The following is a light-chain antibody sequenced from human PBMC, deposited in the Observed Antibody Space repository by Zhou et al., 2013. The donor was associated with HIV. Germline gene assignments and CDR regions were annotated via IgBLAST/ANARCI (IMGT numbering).Light chain of an antibody. J-gene: IGKJ5*01. CDR3: QQTHTSPIT. V-gene: IGKV1-33*01. Sequence: DIQMTQSPSSLSASVGDRVTITCQASQDISNYLNWYQQKSGKAPKLLIYDASNLETGVPSRFSGSGSGTDFTLTISSLEREDLATYYCQQTHTSPITFGQGTRLEIK. CDR2: DAS. CDR1: QDISNY.